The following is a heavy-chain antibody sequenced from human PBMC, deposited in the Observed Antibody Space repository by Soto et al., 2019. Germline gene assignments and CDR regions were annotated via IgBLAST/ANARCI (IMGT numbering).Heavy chain of an antibody. V-gene: IGHV1-69*11. J-gene: IGHJ4*02. Sequence: QVQLVQSGAQVKKPGSSVKVSCKASGDSFSTYAVSWVRQAPGQGLEWMGKIIPLLRSTSCAQKFRGRVTITADETTRTAYMDLTSLTAEDTAVYYCATYSGIVAVPAAMGFDYLGQGSLVTDSS. D-gene: IGHD2-2*01. CDR3: ATYSGIVAVPAAMGFDY. CDR1: GDSFSTYA. CDR2: IIPLLRST.